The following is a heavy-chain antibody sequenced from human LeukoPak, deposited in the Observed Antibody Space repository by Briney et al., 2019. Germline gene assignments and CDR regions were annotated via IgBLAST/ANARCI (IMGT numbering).Heavy chain of an antibody. CDR1: GFTFRNYW. J-gene: IGHJ2*01. V-gene: IGHV3-7*04. CDR3: ARDYYDSGVYYNGYFDL. D-gene: IGHD3-22*01. CDR2: IKQDESEK. Sequence: GGSLRLSCAASGFTFRNYWMNWVRQASGKGLEWVANIKQDESEKYYVDSVKGRFTISRDNAKNSLYLQMNSLRAEDTAVYYCARDYYDSGVYYNGYFDLWGRGTLVTVSS.